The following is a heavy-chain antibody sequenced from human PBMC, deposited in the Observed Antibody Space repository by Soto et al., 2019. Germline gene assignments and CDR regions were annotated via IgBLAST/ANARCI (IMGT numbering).Heavy chain of an antibody. V-gene: IGHV3-23*01. CDR2: ISDSGGLT. J-gene: IGHJ3*02. CDR3: ARRAFGSSRSFDI. Sequence: VQLLESGGDLVHPGGSLRLSCAASGFAFSSHPMSWVRQAPERGLEWVSGISDSGGLTYNADSVKGRSTISRDNSKNTLYLQMNSLRAEDTALYYCARRAFGSSRSFDIWGQGTMVTVSS. D-gene: IGHD6-6*01. CDR1: GFAFSSHP.